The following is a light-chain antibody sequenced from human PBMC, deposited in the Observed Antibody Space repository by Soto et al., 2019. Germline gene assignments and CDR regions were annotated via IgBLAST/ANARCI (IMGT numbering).Light chain of an antibody. Sequence: DIPLTQSPSSLSASVGDRVTITCRASQNINNNLNWYQQKPGKAPKVLIYTASNLQSGAPSRFSGSGSGTDFTLTISSLQPEDFATYYCQQSSKTFITFGQGTRLEIK. CDR3: QQSSKTFIT. J-gene: IGKJ5*01. CDR2: TAS. V-gene: IGKV1-39*01. CDR1: QNINNN.